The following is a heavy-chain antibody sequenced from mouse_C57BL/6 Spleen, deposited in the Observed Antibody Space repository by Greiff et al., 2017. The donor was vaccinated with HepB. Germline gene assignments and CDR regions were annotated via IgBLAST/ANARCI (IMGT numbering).Heavy chain of an antibody. CDR1: GYTFTSYW. CDR3: ARSAYDYDETWFAY. V-gene: IGHV1-69*01. CDR2: IDPSDSYT. D-gene: IGHD2-4*01. J-gene: IGHJ3*01. Sequence: QVQLQQSGAELVMPGASVKLSCKASGYTFTSYWMHWVKQRPGQGLEWIGEIDPSDSYTNYNQKFKGKSTLTVDKSSSTAYMQLSSLTSEDSAVYYCARSAYDYDETWFAYWGQGTLVTVSA.